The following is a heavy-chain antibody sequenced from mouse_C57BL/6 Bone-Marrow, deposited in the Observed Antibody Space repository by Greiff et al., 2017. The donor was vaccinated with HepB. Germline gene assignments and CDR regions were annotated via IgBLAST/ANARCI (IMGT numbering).Heavy chain of an antibody. V-gene: IGHV5-6*01. CDR1: GFTFSSYG. J-gene: IGHJ4*01. Sequence: EVQGVESGGDLVKPGGSLKLSCAASGFTFSSYGMSWVRQTPDKRLEWVATISSGGSYTYYPDSVKGRFTISRDNAKNTLYLQMSSLKSEDTAMYYCATRTTVVAGNAMDYWGQGTSVTVSS. D-gene: IGHD1-1*01. CDR3: ATRTTVVAGNAMDY. CDR2: ISSGGSYT.